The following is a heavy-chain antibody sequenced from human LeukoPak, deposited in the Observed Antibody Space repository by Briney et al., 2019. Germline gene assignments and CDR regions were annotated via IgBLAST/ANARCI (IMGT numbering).Heavy chain of an antibody. CDR1: GFTFSNAW. J-gene: IGHJ4*02. CDR2: IKSKTDGGTT. CDR3: TTEVNYDILTGSSYYFDY. V-gene: IGHV3-15*01. D-gene: IGHD3-9*01. Sequence: GGSPRLSCAASGFTFSNAWMSWVRQAPGKGLEWVGRIKSKTDGGTTDYAAPVKGRFTISRDDSKNTLYLQMNSLKTEDTAVYYCTTEVNYDILTGSSYYFDYWGQGTLVTVSS.